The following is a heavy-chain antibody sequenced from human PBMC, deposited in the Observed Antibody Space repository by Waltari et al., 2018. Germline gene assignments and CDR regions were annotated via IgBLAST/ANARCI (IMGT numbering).Heavy chain of an antibody. V-gene: IGHV3-74*01. CDR1: GFTFSSYW. J-gene: IGHJ5*02. CDR2: INRDGSST. D-gene: IGHD3-22*01. CDR3: ARLYYYDSSGPNGWFDP. Sequence: EVQLVESGGGLVQPGGSLRLSCAASGFTFSSYWMHWVRQAPGKGLVWVLRINRDGSSTSYADSVKGRFTSSRDNAKNTLYLQMNSLRAEDTAVYYCARLYYYDSSGPNGWFDPWGQGTLVTVSS.